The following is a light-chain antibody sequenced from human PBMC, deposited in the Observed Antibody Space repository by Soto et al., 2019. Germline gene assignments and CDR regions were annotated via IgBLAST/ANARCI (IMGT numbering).Light chain of an antibody. CDR3: LQYNNWPRT. CDR2: GTS. J-gene: IGKJ1*01. CDR1: QDVSSD. Sequence: IVMTQSPSSLSASPGDRATITCRASQDVSSDLAWYQQKPGQAPNLLIYGTSTRATGIPARFSGSGSGTDFTLTISSLQPEDFAIYYCLQYNNWPRTFGQGTKVEIK. V-gene: IGKV3-15*01.